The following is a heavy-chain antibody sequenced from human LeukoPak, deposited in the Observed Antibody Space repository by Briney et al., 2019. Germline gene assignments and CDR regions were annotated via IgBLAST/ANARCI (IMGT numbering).Heavy chain of an antibody. J-gene: IGHJ5*02. V-gene: IGHV3-74*01. CDR3: ARDMWSHNWFNP. Sequence: QPGGSLRLSCAASGFTVSSYWMHWVRQAPGKGLVWVSRINNDGSKTTYADSVKGRFTISRDNAKNTLYLQMNSLRDDDTAVYYCARDMWSHNWFNPWGQGTLVTVSS. CDR2: INNDGSKT. CDR1: GFTVSSYW. D-gene: IGHD2-21*01.